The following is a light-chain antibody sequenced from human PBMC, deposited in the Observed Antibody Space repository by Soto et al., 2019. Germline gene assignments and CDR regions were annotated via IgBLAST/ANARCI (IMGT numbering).Light chain of an antibody. CDR3: QHSSLSPWT. J-gene: IGKJ1*01. CDR2: ATS. CDR1: QSIFNY. Sequence: DIQMTQSPSSLSASVGDRVTITCRASQSIFNYLNWYQQKPGKAPKLLIFATSNLQSGDPSRFSGSGSGTEFTLTISSLQLEDFATYSCQHSSLSPWTFGQGTKVEIK. V-gene: IGKV1-39*01.